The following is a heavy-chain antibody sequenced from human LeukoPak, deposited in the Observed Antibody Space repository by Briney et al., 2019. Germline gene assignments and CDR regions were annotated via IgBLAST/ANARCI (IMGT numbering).Heavy chain of an antibody. V-gene: IGHV4-34*01. Sequence: SETLSLTCAVYGGSFSGYYWSWIRQPPGKWLEWSGEIKHSGSTNYNPSLKSRVTISVDTSKNQFSLKLSSVTAADTAVYYCARQRYSYGYGYWGQGTLGTVSS. D-gene: IGHD5-18*01. CDR1: GGSFSGYY. CDR3: ARQRYSYGYGY. J-gene: IGHJ4*02. CDR2: IKHSGST.